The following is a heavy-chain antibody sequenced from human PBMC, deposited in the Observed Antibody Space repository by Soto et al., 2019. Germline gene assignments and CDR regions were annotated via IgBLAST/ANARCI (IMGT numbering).Heavy chain of an antibody. J-gene: IGHJ4*02. CDR2: INHSGST. V-gene: IGHV4-34*01. CDR3: ARVKCLRKSPHTLYYLDD. Sequence: QVQLQQWGAGLLKPSETLSLTCAVYGASFSGYYWSWIRQPPGKGLEWMGEINHSGSTNYNPSLKSRVTISVDTSKNQFSLKLSAVTASDTAVYYCARVKCLRKSPHTLYYLDDWGQGTLVSVSS. D-gene: IGHD5-12*01. CDR1: GASFSGYY.